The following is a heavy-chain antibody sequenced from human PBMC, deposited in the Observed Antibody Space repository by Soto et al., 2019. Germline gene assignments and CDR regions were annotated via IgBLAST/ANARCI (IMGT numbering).Heavy chain of an antibody. CDR2: ISGRSIST. J-gene: IGHJ2*01. V-gene: IGHV3-23*01. CDR3: AKEPVGPDWYFDL. Sequence: GGSLRLSCAASGFTFRSYAMSWVRQAPGKGLEWVSGISGRSISTHYADSVKGRFTVSRDNSKNSLYLQMNSLRAEDTAVYNCAKEPVGPDWYFDLWGRGTLVTVSS. CDR1: GFTFRSYA.